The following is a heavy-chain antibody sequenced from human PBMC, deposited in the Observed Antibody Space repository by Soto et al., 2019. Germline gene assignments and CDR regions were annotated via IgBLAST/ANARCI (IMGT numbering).Heavy chain of an antibody. D-gene: IGHD5-18*01. CDR2: IWYDGSNK. Sequence: PGGSLRLSCAASGLTFSSYGMHWVRQAPGKGLEWVAVIWYDGSNKYYADSVKGRFTISRDNSKNTLYLQMNSLRAEDTAVYYCVRTDTARVTTRGGDAFDIWGQGTMVTVSS. CDR3: VRTDTARVTTRGGDAFDI. V-gene: IGHV3-33*01. CDR1: GLTFSSYG. J-gene: IGHJ3*02.